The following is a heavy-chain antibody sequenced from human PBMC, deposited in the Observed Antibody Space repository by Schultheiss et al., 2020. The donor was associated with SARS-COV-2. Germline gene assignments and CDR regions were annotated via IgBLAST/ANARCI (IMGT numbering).Heavy chain of an antibody. J-gene: IGHJ4*02. Sequence: SQTLSLTCTVSGDSISSGDYYWSWIRQHPGRGLEWIGYIYYSGSTYYNPSLKSRVTISVDTSKSQFSLKLSSVTAADTAVYYCAREVGVWDSSGYHHFDYWGQGTLVTVSS. CDR1: GDSISSGDYY. V-gene: IGHV4-30-4*08. CDR2: IYYSGST. CDR3: AREVGVWDSSGYHHFDY. D-gene: IGHD3-22*01.